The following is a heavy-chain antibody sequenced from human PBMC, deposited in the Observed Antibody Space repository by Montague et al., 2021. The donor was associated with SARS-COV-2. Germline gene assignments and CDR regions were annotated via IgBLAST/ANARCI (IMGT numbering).Heavy chain of an antibody. CDR1: GFTFSTHA. J-gene: IGHJ4*02. V-gene: IGHV3-30*04. CDR3: ATRPPYFARPLVPLLDF. Sequence: SLRLSCAASGFTFSTHAMHWVRQAPGKGLEWVAAISTDGSNQDFADSVKGRFTISRDNSKNTLYIQMNSLRVDGTAIYYCATRPPYFARPLVPLLDFWGQGTLVIVSS. D-gene: IGHD2/OR15-2a*01. CDR2: ISTDGSNQ.